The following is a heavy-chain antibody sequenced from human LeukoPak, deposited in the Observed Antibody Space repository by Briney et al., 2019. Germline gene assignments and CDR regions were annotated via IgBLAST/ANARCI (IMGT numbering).Heavy chain of an antibody. J-gene: IGHJ5*02. CDR1: GGSISSSSYY. D-gene: IGHD3-10*01. V-gene: IGHV4-39*07. CDR2: IYYSGST. CDR3: ARDRMVLTYYYGSGSYSWFDP. Sequence: PSETLSLTCTVSGGSISSSSYYWGWIRQPPGKGLEWIGTIYYSGSTYYNPSLKSRVTISVETSKNQFSLKLSSVTAADTAVYYCARDRMVLTYYYGSGSYSWFDPWGQGTLVTVSS.